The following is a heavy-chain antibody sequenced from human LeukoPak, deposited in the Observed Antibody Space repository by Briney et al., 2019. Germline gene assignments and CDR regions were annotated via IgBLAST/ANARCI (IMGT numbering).Heavy chain of an antibody. CDR2: TYSGGRT. CDR3: ARVYYGSGSLHYYYYYMDV. CDR1: GFTVSSNY. V-gene: IGHV3-53*01. J-gene: IGHJ6*03. D-gene: IGHD3-10*01. Sequence: GGSLRLSCAASGFTVSSNYMSWVRQAPGEGLEWVSVTYSGGRTSYADSVKGRFTISRDNSKTTLYLQMNSLRAEDTAVYYCARVYYGSGSLHYYYYYMDVWGKGTTVTISS.